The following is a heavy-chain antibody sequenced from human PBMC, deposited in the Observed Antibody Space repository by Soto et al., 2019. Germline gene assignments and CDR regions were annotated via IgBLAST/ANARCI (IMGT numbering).Heavy chain of an antibody. D-gene: IGHD4-17*01. CDR1: GFTFSSYA. CDR3: AKGPLYGDYVSG. V-gene: IGHV3-23*01. Sequence: GGSLRLSCAASGFTFSSYAMSWVRQAPGKGLEWVSGISGRGGSTYYADSVKGRFTISRDNSKNTLYLQMNSLRAEDTAVYYCAKGPLYGDYVSGWGQGTLVTVSS. CDR2: ISGRGGST. J-gene: IGHJ4*02.